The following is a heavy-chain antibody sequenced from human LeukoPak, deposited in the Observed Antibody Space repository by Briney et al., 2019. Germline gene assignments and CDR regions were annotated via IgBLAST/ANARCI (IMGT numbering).Heavy chain of an antibody. Sequence: TGGSLKLSCAAPGSSPIENYITWIPQAPGKGLEWISYISSSSSNTNYADSVKGRFTIARDNAKNSLYLQMNSLSAEDTAVYYCARVGPPTGDAFDLWGQGTMVTVSS. CDR1: GSSPIENY. D-gene: IGHD3-10*01. J-gene: IGHJ3*01. CDR2: ISSSSSNT. V-gene: IGHV3-11*06. CDR3: ARVGPPTGDAFDL.